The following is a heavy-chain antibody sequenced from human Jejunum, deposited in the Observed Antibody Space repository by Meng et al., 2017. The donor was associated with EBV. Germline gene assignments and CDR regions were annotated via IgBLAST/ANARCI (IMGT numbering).Heavy chain of an antibody. CDR2: IYYSGNT. J-gene: IGHJ5*02. V-gene: IGHV4-39*07. D-gene: IGHD6-19*01. Sequence: QLPLQESCPGLVKASETLSLTCTVSGGSISNNLYYWCWIRQHPGKGLEWIGTIYYSGNTYYSPSLKSRVTISVDTSKNQFSLQLNSVTAADTAVYYCARYSSSSGWLDPWGQGTLVTVSS. CDR3: ARYSSSSGWLDP. CDR1: GGSISNNLYY.